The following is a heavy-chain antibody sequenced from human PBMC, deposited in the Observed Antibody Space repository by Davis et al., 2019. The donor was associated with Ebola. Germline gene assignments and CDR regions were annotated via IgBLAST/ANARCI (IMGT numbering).Heavy chain of an antibody. V-gene: IGHV3-30*02. CDR2: IRYDGSNK. D-gene: IGHD5-24*01. CDR3: AKDQVEIATIIPTDYYGMDV. Sequence: GESLKISCAASGFTFSSYGMHWVRQAPGKGLEWVAFIRYDGSNKYYADSVKGRFTISRDNSKNTLYLQMNSLRAEDTAVYYCAKDQVEIATIIPTDYYGMDVWGQGTTVTVSS. CDR1: GFTFSSYG. J-gene: IGHJ6*02.